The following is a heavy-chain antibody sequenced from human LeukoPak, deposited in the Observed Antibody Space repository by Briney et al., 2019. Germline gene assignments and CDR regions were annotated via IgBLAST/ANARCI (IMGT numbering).Heavy chain of an antibody. Sequence: GGSLRLSCAASGFTFSSYGLHWVRQAPGKGLEWVAVISYDGSNTYYADSVKGRFTISRDNSKNTLYLQMNSLRAEDTAVYYCAREWVRWFGELYGMDVWGQGTTVTVSS. V-gene: IGHV3-30*03. CDR1: GFTFSSYG. CDR3: AREWVRWFGELYGMDV. J-gene: IGHJ6*02. D-gene: IGHD3-10*01. CDR2: ISYDGSNT.